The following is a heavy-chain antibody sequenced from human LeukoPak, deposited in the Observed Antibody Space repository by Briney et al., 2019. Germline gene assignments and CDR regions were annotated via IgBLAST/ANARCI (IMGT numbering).Heavy chain of an antibody. J-gene: IGHJ4*02. Sequence: VAPVKVSCKASGYTFTSYGISWVRQAPGQGLEWMGWISTYNGDTNYAQKFRGRVTMTTDTSTSTAYMELRSLRSDDTAVYYCTRDPPSRKGDYWGQGTLVTVSS. CDR2: ISTYNGDT. CDR1: GYTFTSYG. V-gene: IGHV1-18*01. CDR3: TRDPPSRKGDY.